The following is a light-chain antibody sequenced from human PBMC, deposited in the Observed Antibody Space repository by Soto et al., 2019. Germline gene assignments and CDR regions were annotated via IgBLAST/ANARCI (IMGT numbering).Light chain of an antibody. CDR2: GAS. CDR3: QQYRSWPRT. CDR1: QGINTN. V-gene: IGKV3-15*01. Sequence: ERVMTQSPATLAVSPGERATLSCRASQGINTNLAWFQQKPGQAPRLLIYGASTRATDMPGTFSGRGSGTEFTLTITSLRPEDFGVYYCQQYRSWPRTFGQGTKVDIK. J-gene: IGKJ1*01.